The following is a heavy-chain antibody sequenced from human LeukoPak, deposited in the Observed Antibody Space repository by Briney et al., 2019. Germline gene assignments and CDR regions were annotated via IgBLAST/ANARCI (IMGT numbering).Heavy chain of an antibody. CDR2: IYFIGTT. Sequence: SETLSLTCTVSGGSISSRTYYWGWVRQPAGKGLEWFGSIYFIGTTYYNPSVKSRLTIPVATSKNLFSRKLSSLTASDTPVYYCARPRGYSSSWDFDYWGQGTLVTVSS. CDR3: ARPRGYSSSWDFDY. V-gene: IGHV4-39*01. CDR1: GGSISSRTYY. D-gene: IGHD6-13*01. J-gene: IGHJ4*02.